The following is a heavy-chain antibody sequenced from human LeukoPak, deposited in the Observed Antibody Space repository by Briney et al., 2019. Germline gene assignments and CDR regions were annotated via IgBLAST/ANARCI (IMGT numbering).Heavy chain of an antibody. CDR2: IYYSGST. Sequence: SETLSLTCAVSGGSISSGGYSWSWIRQPPGKGLEWIGYIYYSGSTNYNPSLKSRVTISVDTSKNQFSLKLSSVTAADTAVYYCARHRSAGPPTTYYFDYWGQGTLVTVSS. D-gene: IGHD1-1*01. CDR3: ARHRSAGPPTTYYFDY. V-gene: IGHV4-61*08. J-gene: IGHJ4*02. CDR1: GGSISSGGYS.